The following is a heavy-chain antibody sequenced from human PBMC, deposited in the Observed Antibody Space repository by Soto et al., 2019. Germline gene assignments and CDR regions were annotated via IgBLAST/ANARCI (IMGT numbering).Heavy chain of an antibody. CDR1: GFTFDDYA. J-gene: IGHJ4*02. CDR2: ISWHSGSI. Sequence: DVQLVESGGGLVQPGRSLRLSCAASGFTFDDYAMHWVRQAPGKGLEWASGISWHSGSIGYADSVKGRFTISRDNAKNALYLQMNSLRAEDTALYYCAKDTGYRFYYFDYWGQGTLVTVSS. V-gene: IGHV3-9*01. CDR3: AKDTGYRFYYFDY. D-gene: IGHD6-25*01.